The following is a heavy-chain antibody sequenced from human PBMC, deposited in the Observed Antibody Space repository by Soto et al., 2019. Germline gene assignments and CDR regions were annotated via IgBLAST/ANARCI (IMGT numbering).Heavy chain of an antibody. V-gene: IGHV4-59*01. CDR1: GSSINHNY. CDR3: AKYRRTDAEGYRLDF. Sequence: KAXETLSVTCSVAGSSINHNYWTWIRQSPGRGLEWIGFVYYTGTTTTKYNPSLQSRVAMSVDSPKNQFSLKLTSMTAADTAFYYCAKYRRTDAEGYRLDFWGPGALVTVSS. D-gene: IGHD5-12*01. J-gene: IGHJ1*01. CDR2: VYYTGTT.